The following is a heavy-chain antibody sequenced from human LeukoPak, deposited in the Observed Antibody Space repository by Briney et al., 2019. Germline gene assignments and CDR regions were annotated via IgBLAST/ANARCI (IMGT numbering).Heavy chain of an antibody. Sequence: ASVKVSCKASGYTFTGYYMNGGRQAPGQGRDWMGWINPNSGGTNYAQKFQGRVTMNRDQSISTAYMELSRLRSDDTAVYYCARASCSSTSCGADQWGQGTLVTVS. CDR2: INPNSGGT. CDR1: GYTFTGYY. D-gene: IGHD2-2*01. CDR3: ARASCSSTSCGADQ. V-gene: IGHV1-2*02. J-gene: IGHJ4*02.